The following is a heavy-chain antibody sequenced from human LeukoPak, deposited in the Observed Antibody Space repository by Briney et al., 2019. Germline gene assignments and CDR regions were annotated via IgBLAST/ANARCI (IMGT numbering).Heavy chain of an antibody. V-gene: IGHV1-69*05. CDR1: GYTFTSYA. CDR3: ARSSPYPEPGWFDP. CDR2: IIPMFGTA. D-gene: IGHD1-14*01. J-gene: IGHJ5*02. Sequence: ASVKVSCKASGYTFTSYAISWVRQAPGQGLEWMGRIIPMFGTANYAQKFQGRVTITTDESTSTAYMELSSLRSEDTAVYYCARSSPYPEPGWFDPWGQGTLVTVSS.